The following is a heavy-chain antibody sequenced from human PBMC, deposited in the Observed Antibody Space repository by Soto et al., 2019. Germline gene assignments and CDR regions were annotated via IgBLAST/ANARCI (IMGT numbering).Heavy chain of an antibody. CDR3: ARVELGYCSGGSCYSRNYYYGMDV. J-gene: IGHJ6*02. CDR2: IIPIFGTA. D-gene: IGHD2-15*01. V-gene: IGHV1-69*13. Sequence: ASVKVSCKASGGTFSSYAISWVRQAPGQGLGWMGGIIPIFGTANYAQKFQGRVTITADESTSTAYMELSSLRSEDTAVYYCARVELGYCSGGSCYSRNYYYGMDVWGQGTTVTVSS. CDR1: GGTFSSYA.